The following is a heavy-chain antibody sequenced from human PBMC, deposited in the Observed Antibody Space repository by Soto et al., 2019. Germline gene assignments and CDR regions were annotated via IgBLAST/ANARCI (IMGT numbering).Heavy chain of an antibody. Sequence: PSETLSLTCTVSGGSISSYYWSWIRQPPGKGLEWIGYIYYSGSTNYNPSLKSRVTISVDTSKNQFSLKLSSVTAADTAVYYCALLARAGTMVRGVPDYWGQGTLVTVSS. CDR3: ALLARAGTMVRGVPDY. J-gene: IGHJ4*02. CDR2: IYYSGST. V-gene: IGHV4-59*08. D-gene: IGHD3-10*01. CDR1: GGSISSYY.